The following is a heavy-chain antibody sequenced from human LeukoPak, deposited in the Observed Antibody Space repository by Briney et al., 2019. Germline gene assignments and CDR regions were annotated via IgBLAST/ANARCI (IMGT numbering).Heavy chain of an antibody. Sequence: SETLSLTCTVSGGSISSGSYYWSWIRQPAGKGLEWIGRIYTSGSTNYNPSLNSRVTISVDTSKNQFSLKLSSVTAADTAVYYCAGMSAGYSSGWYLGYYFDYWGQGTLVTVSS. J-gene: IGHJ4*02. CDR3: AGMSAGYSSGWYLGYYFDY. V-gene: IGHV4-61*02. D-gene: IGHD6-19*01. CDR2: IYTSGST. CDR1: GGSISSGSYY.